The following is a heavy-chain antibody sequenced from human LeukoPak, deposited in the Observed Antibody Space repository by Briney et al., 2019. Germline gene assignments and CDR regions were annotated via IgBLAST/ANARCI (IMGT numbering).Heavy chain of an antibody. CDR3: AKVRWSSSSPIAFDT. V-gene: IGHV3-23*01. J-gene: IGHJ3*02. D-gene: IGHD6-6*01. Sequence: GGSLRLSCAASGFSFGSYAMSWVRQAPGRGLEWVSGVSGNGGSTYYADPVKGRFTISRDNFEKTLHLQMNSLRAEDTAMYYCAKVRWSSSSPIAFDTWGQGTMVTVSS. CDR2: VSGNGGST. CDR1: GFSFGSYA.